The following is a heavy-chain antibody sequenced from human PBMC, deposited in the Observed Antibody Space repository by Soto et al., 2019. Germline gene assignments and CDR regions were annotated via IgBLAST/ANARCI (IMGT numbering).Heavy chain of an antibody. J-gene: IGHJ6*02. CDR2: IWYEGRNE. V-gene: IGHV3-33*01. Sequence: GGSLRLSCEGSGSTFSSHGMHWVRQAPGKGLEWVAVIWYEGRNEYYADAVRGRFTISRDNSKNTLFLQMNSLRAEDTAVYYCARVCFNYDSSGHQNYAMDLWGQGTTVTVYS. CDR3: ARVCFNYDSSGHQNYAMDL. CDR1: GSTFSSHG. D-gene: IGHD3-22*01.